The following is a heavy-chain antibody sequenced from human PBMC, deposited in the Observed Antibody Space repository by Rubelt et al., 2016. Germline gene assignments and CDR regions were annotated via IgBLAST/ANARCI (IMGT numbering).Heavy chain of an antibody. D-gene: IGHD1-7*01. Sequence: QLQLQESGPGLVKPSETLSLTCTVSGGSISTSFYYWGWIRQPPAKGLEWIGYIYYSGSTNYNPSLKSRVTISVETSTNQIALKRGCGTAADTAVYYGGSELQGYDYWGQGTLVTVSS. CDR1: GGSISTSFYY. CDR2: IYYSGST. CDR3: GSELQGYDY. J-gene: IGHJ4*02. V-gene: IGHV4-61*05.